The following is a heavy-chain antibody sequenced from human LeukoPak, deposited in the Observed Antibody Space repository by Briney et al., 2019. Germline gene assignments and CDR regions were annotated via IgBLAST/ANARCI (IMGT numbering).Heavy chain of an antibody. V-gene: IGHV1-18*01. CDR3: ARDPSNSSGWYIFFDF. CDR1: GYTFTRYG. D-gene: IGHD6-19*01. Sequence: ASVKVSCKASGYTFTRYGITWVRQAHGQGLEWMGWISAYNGDTKYAQKLQGRVTMTTDTSRSTAYMELRSLRSDYTAVYYCARDPSNSSGWYIFFDFWGQGTLVAVTS. J-gene: IGHJ4*02. CDR2: ISAYNGDT.